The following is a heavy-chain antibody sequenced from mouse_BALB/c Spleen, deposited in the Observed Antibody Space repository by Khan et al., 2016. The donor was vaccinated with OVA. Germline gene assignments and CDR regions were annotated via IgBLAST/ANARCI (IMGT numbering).Heavy chain of an antibody. CDR1: GYIFTSYW. CDR3: TSGEALYYFDY. CDR2: IYPGTDNT. J-gene: IGHJ2*01. V-gene: IGHV1-76*01. D-gene: IGHD3-2*02. Sequence: QVQLKQSGAELVRPGASVKLSCKTSGYIFTSYWIHWVKQRSGQGLVWIARIYPGTDNTYYSEKLKDKATLTADKSSSTSYMQLSSLKSEYSDVYCGTSGEALYYFDYWGQVTTLTVSS.